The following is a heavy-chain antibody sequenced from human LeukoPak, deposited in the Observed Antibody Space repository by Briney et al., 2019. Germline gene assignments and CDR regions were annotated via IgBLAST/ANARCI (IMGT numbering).Heavy chain of an antibody. Sequence: SETLSLTCTVSGGSISSYYWSWIRQPPGKGLEWIGYIYYSGSTNYNPSLKSRVTISVDTSKNQFSLKLSSVTAADTAVYYCARDYLVAASFDYWGQGTLVTVSS. CDR3: ARDYLVAASFDY. J-gene: IGHJ4*02. V-gene: IGHV4-59*12. CDR1: GGSISSYY. D-gene: IGHD2-15*01. CDR2: IYYSGST.